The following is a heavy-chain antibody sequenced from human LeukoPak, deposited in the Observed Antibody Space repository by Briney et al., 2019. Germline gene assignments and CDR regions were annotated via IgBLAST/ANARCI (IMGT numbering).Heavy chain of an antibody. CDR1: GGSISSYY. CDR2: IHYCGST. Sequence: PSETLSLTCTVSGGSISSYYWSWIRQPPGKGLEWIGSIHYCGSTSYNSSLKSRVTMSIDTSKNQFSLKLSSVTPADTAVYYCARQVYSSSWSYYFEYWGQGILVTVSS. J-gene: IGHJ4*02. D-gene: IGHD6-13*01. V-gene: IGHV4-59*01. CDR3: ARQVYSSSWSYYFEY.